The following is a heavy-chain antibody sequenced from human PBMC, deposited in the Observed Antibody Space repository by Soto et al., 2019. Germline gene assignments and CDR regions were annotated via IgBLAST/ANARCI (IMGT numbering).Heavy chain of an antibody. Sequence: GASVKFSCKASGGTFSSYAISCVRRAPRQGLEWMGGIIPIFGTANYAQKFQGRGTITADESTSTAYMELSSRRSEDTAVYYCAGFHSSGDYPSYDAFDIWGQGTMVTVS. CDR2: IIPIFGTA. CDR3: AGFHSSGDYPSYDAFDI. D-gene: IGHD3-22*01. CDR1: GGTFSSYA. V-gene: IGHV1-69*13. J-gene: IGHJ3*02.